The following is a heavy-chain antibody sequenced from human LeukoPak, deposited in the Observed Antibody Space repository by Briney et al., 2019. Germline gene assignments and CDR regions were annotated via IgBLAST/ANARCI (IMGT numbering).Heavy chain of an antibody. CDR2: IYSGGLT. CDR3: VRDRWPGLGDF. CDR1: GFTVSENY. D-gene: IGHD6-19*01. J-gene: IGHJ6*02. V-gene: IGHV3-66*01. Sequence: PGGSLRLSCAVSGFTVSENYMSWVRQAPGKGLEWVSTIYSGGLTYYADPVKGKFTISRDNSKNTLYPQMSSLRAEDTAVYYCVRDRWPGLGDFWGQGTTVTVSS.